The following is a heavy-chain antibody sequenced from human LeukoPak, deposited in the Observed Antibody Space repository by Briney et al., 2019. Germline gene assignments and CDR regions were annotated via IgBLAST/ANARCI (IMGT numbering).Heavy chain of an antibody. V-gene: IGHV3-23*01. CDR1: GFTFSNYA. J-gene: IGHJ4*02. CDR3: TKDTIFGVVIAGYYFDY. Sequence: GGSLRLSCAASGFTFSNYAMSWVRRAPGKGLEWVSAISGSGGSTYYADSVKGRFTISRDNSKNAPYLQMNSLRAEDTAVYYCTKDTIFGVVIAGYYFDYWGQGTLVTVSS. D-gene: IGHD3-3*01. CDR2: ISGSGGST.